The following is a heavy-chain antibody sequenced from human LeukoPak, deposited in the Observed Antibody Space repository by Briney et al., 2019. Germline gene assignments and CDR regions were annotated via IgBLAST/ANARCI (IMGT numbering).Heavy chain of an antibody. CDR3: ARARPYPIEGGFDY. Sequence: AASVKVSCKASGYTFTGYYMHWVRQAPGQGLEWMGWINPNSGGTNYAQKFQGRVTMTRDTSISTAYMELSRLRSDDTAVYYCARARPYPIEGGFDYWGQGTLVTVSS. CDR2: INPNSGGT. J-gene: IGHJ4*02. V-gene: IGHV1-2*02. CDR1: GYTFTGYY. D-gene: IGHD3-16*01.